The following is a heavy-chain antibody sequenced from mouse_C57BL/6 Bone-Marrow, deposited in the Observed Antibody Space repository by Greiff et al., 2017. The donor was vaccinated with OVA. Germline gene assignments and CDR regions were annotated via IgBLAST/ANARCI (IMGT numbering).Heavy chain of an antibody. CDR1: GFTFSDYG. CDR2: ISSGSSTI. Sequence: DVQLVESGGGLVKPGGSLKLSCAASGFTFSDYGMHWVRQAPEKGLEWVAYISSGSSTIYYADTVKGRFTISRDNAKNTLFLQMTSLRSEDTAMYYCARGIYYYASRGMDYWGQGTSVTVSS. V-gene: IGHV5-17*01. CDR3: ARGIYYYASRGMDY. J-gene: IGHJ4*01. D-gene: IGHD1-1*01.